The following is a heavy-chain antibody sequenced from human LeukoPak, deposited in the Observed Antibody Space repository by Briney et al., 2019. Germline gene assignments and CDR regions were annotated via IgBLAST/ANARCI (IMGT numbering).Heavy chain of an antibody. J-gene: IGHJ6*03. Sequence: SETLSLTCAVYGGSFSGYYWSWIRQPAGKGLEWIGRLYSSGSTNYNPSLRSRVTMSVDTSKNQFSLNLSSVTAADTAVYYCAKEGCSSTSCYRGYYMDVWGKGTTVTVSS. CDR2: LYSSGST. CDR3: AKEGCSSTSCYRGYYMDV. CDR1: GGSFSGYY. D-gene: IGHD2-2*01. V-gene: IGHV4-4*07.